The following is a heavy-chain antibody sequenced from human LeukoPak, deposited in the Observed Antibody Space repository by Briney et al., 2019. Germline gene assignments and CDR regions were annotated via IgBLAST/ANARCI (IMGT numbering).Heavy chain of an antibody. D-gene: IGHD6-13*01. CDR1: GFTFSSYA. CDR3: AKDQARYSSSWYGGDY. CDR2: ISGSGGST. V-gene: IGHV3-23*01. J-gene: IGHJ4*02. Sequence: GGSLRLSCAASGFTFSSYAMSWVRQAPGKGLEWVSAISGSGGSTYYADSVKGRFTISRDNSKNTLYLQMNSLRAEDTAVYYCAKDQARYSSSWYGGDYWGQGTLVTVSS.